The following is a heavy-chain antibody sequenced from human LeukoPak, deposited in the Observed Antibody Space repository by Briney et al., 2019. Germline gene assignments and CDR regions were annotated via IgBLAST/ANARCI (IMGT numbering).Heavy chain of an antibody. Sequence: PGGSLTLSCAASGFTFSSYGMHWVRQAPGKGLEWVAVIWYDGSNKYYADSVKGRFTISRDNSKNTLYLQMNSLRAEDTAVYYCARVWGSSGLDYWGQGTLVTVSS. D-gene: IGHD6-19*01. CDR1: GFTFSSYG. CDR3: ARVWGSSGLDY. CDR2: IWYDGSNK. V-gene: IGHV3-33*01. J-gene: IGHJ4*02.